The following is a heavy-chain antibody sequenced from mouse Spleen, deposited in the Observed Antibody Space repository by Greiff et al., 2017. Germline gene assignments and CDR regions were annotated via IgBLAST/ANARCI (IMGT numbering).Heavy chain of an antibody. V-gene: IGHV5-6-5*01. Sequence: EVQGVESGGGLVKPGGSLKLSCAASGFTFSSYAMSWVRQTPEKRLEWVASISSGGSTYYPDSVKGRFTISRDNARNILYLQMSSLRSEDTAMYYCARDDYEYYFDYWGQGTTLTVSS. D-gene: IGHD2-4*01. CDR3: ARDDYEYYFDY. J-gene: IGHJ2*01. CDR1: GFTFSSYA. CDR2: ISSGGST.